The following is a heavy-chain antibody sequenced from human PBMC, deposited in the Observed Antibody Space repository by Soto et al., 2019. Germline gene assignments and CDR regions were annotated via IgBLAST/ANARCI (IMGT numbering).Heavy chain of an antibody. CDR3: ARGVGSSPPQY. Sequence: SETLSLTCTISGGSVSVYCLSWIRQSTGQGLEWIGYIYVSGSPYYNPSLRSRVTISADTSKNQISLKLTSPTAADTAVSYCARGVGSSPPQYWGRGTLVTVSS. J-gene: IGHJ4*02. CDR1: GGSVSVYC. V-gene: IGHV4-59*02. CDR2: IYVSGSP. D-gene: IGHD1-26*01.